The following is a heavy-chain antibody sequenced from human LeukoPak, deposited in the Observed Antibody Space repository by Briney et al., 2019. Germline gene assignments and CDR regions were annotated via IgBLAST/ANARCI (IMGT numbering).Heavy chain of an antibody. CDR3: ARDHFAIGLLFDS. Sequence: PGGSLRLSCAASGFTFSSHWMSWVRQAPGKGLEWVATMNQDGREKYYVDSVKGRFTISRDNAENSLYLQMNSLRAADTALYYCARDHFAIGLLFDSWGQGNLVAVSS. CDR2: MNQDGREK. CDR1: GFTFSSHW. V-gene: IGHV3-7*01. D-gene: IGHD2/OR15-2a*01. J-gene: IGHJ4*02.